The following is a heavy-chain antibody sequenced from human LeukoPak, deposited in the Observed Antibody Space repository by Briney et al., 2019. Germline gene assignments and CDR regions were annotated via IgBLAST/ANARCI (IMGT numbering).Heavy chain of an antibody. Sequence: GSLRLSCAASGFTFSSYGMHWVRQAPGKGLEWVAVIWYDGSNKYYADSVKGRFTISRDNSKNTLYLQMNSLRAEDTAVYYCAPTRGSSSWPFDYWGQGTLVTVSS. J-gene: IGHJ4*02. D-gene: IGHD6-13*01. CDR3: APTRGSSSWPFDY. CDR1: GFTFSSYG. CDR2: IWYDGSNK. V-gene: IGHV3-33*01.